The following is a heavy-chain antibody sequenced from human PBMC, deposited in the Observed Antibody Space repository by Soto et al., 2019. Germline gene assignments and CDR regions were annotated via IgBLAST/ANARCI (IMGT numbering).Heavy chain of an antibody. J-gene: IGHJ4*02. V-gene: IGHV4-30-4*01. CDR3: ARDSVSHGFDHPNFDY. D-gene: IGHD5-12*01. Sequence: PSETLSLTCTVSGGSISSGDYYWSWIRQPPGKGLEWIGYIYYSGSTYYNPSLKSRVTISVDTSKNQFSLKLSSVTAADTAVYYCARDSVSHGFDHPNFDYWGQGTLVTVSS. CDR2: IYYSGST. CDR1: GGSISSGDYY.